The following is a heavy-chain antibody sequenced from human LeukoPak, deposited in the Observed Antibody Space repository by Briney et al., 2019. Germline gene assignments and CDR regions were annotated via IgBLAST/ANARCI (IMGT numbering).Heavy chain of an antibody. D-gene: IGHD3/OR15-3a*01. Sequence: SETLSLTCTVSGGSISSYYWSWIRQPPGKGLEWIRYVYYSGSTNYNPSLKSRVTISVDTSKNQFSLKLSSVTAADTAVYYCARSHSVWTSFDYWGQGTLVTVSS. V-gene: IGHV4-59*01. CDR2: VYYSGST. J-gene: IGHJ4*02. CDR3: ARSHSVWTSFDY. CDR1: GGSISSYY.